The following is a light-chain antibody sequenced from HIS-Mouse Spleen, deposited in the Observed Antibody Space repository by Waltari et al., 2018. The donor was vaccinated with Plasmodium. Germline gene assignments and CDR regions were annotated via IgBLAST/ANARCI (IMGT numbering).Light chain of an antibody. CDR3: SSYAGSNNLV. J-gene: IGLJ2*01. CDR1: TSHVGGSNY. CDR2: EVS. V-gene: IGLV2-8*01. Sequence: QSALTQPPSASGSPGQSVTIPCTGTTSHVGGSNYVPWYQQHPGKAPKLMIYEVSKRPSGVPDRFSGSKSGNTASLTVSGLQAEDEADYYCSSYAGSNNLVFGGGTKLTVL.